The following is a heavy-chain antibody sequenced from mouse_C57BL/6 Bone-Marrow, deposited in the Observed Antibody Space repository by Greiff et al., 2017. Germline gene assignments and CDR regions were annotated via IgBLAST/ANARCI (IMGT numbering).Heavy chain of an antibody. D-gene: IGHD2-3*01. J-gene: IGHJ3*01. CDR3: AREWDGYSLAWFAY. CDR2: IDPSDSYT. V-gene: IGHV1-69*01. CDR1: GYTFTSYW. Sequence: QVQLQQPGAELVMPGASVKLSCKASGYTFTSYWMHWVKQRPGQGLEWIGEIDPSDSYTNYNQKFKGKSTLTVDKSSSTAYMQLSSLTSEDSAVYYCAREWDGYSLAWFAYWGQGTLVTVSA.